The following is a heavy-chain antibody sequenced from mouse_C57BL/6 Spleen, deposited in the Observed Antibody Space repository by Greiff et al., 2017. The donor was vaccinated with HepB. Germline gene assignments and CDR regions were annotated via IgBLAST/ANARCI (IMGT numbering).Heavy chain of an antibody. CDR3: ARERYYSNYDWYFDV. V-gene: IGHV1-72*01. CDR1: GYTFTSYW. D-gene: IGHD2-5*01. Sequence: QVQLQQRGAELVKPGASVKLSCKASGYTFTSYWMHWVKQRPGRGREWIGRIDPNSGGTKYNEKFKSKATLTVDKPSSTDYMQLSSRTSEDSAVYYCARERYYSNYDWYFDVWGTGTTVTVSS. J-gene: IGHJ1*03. CDR2: IDPNSGGT.